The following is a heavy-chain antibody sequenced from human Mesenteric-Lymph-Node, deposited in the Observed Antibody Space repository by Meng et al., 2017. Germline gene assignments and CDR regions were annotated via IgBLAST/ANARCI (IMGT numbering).Heavy chain of an antibody. Sequence: QITLKEVGPTLVKPPQTPTLTCTFSGFSLSPSGVGVGWIRQPPGKALEWLAVIYWSDEKRYSPTLKSRLTITKDTSKNQVVLTVTNMDTVDTATYYCAHRRGMSTTGGLFDPWGQGTLVTVSS. J-gene: IGHJ5*02. V-gene: IGHV2-5*01. D-gene: IGHD1-1*01. CDR3: AHRRGMSTTGGLFDP. CDR2: IYWSDEK. CDR1: GFSLSPSGVG.